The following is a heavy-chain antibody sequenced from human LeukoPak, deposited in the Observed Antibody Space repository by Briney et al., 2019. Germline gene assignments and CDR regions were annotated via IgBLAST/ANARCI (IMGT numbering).Heavy chain of an antibody. CDR2: IDTAGDT. CDR3: ARTPGYCSSTSCWGYGMDV. CDR1: GFTFSSYD. Sequence: GGSLRLSCAASGFTFSSYDMHWVRQATGKGLEWVSAIDTAGDTYYPGSVKGRFTISRENAKNSLYLQMNSLRAGDTAVYYCARTPGYCSSTSCWGYGMDVWGHGTTVTVSS. J-gene: IGHJ6*02. V-gene: IGHV3-13*01. D-gene: IGHD2-2*01.